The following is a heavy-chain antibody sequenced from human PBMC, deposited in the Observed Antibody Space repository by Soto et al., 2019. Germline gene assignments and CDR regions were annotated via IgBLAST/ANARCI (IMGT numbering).Heavy chain of an antibody. CDR3: ASSYLYCTNGVCFDY. D-gene: IGHD2-8*01. CDR2: IYSGGST. V-gene: IGHV3-53*01. CDR1: GFTVSSNY. Sequence: VGSLRLSCAASGFTVSSNYMSWVRQAPGKGLEWVSVIYSGGSTYYADSVKGRFTISRDNSKNTLYLQMNSLRAEDTAVYYCASSYLYCTNGVCFDYWGQGTLVTVSS. J-gene: IGHJ4*02.